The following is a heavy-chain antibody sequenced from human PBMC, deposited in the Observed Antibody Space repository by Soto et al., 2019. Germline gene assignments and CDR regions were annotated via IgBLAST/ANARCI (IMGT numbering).Heavy chain of an antibody. CDR2: FDPEDSET. Sequence: ASVKVSCKVSGYTLTELSMHWVRQAPGKGLEWMGGFDPEDSETIYAQKFQGRVTMTEDTSTDTAYMELSSLRSEDTAVYYCATWIKSGYSYGYYYYGMDVWGQGTTVTVSS. CDR1: GYTLTELS. D-gene: IGHD5-18*01. CDR3: ATWIKSGYSYGYYYYGMDV. V-gene: IGHV1-24*01. J-gene: IGHJ6*02.